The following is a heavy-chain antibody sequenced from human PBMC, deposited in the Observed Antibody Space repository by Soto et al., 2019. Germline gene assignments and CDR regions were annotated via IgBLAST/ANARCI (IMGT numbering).Heavy chain of an antibody. CDR1: GGTFSSYT. Sequence: QVQLVRSGAEVKKPGSSVKVSCKASGGTFSSYTISWVRQAPGQGLEWMGRIIPSLGIANYAQKFQGRVTITADKPTSTAYMEMSSLRTEDTAVYSCECDYTGSIRELPNDYWGQGTLVTVSS. D-gene: IGHD3-10*01. V-gene: IGHV1-69*02. CDR2: IIPSLGIA. J-gene: IGHJ4*02. CDR3: ECDYTGSIRELPNDY.